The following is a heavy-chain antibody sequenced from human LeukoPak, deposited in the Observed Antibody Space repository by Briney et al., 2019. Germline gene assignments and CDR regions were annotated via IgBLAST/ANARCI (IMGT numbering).Heavy chain of an antibody. V-gene: IGHV1-69*13. CDR3: ARVLAATGWFDP. D-gene: IGHD2-15*01. CDR2: IIPIFGTA. CDR1: GGTFSSYA. J-gene: IGHJ5*02. Sequence: ASVKVSCKASGGTFSSYAISWVRQAPGQGLEWMGGIIPIFGTANYAQKFQGRVTITADESTSTAYMELSSLRSEDTAVYYCARVLAATGWFDPWGQGTPVTVSS.